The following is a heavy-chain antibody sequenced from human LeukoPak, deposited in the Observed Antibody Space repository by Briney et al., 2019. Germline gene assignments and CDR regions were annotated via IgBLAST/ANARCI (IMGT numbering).Heavy chain of an antibody. D-gene: IGHD6-6*01. J-gene: IGHJ4*02. Sequence: SETLSLTCTVSGASMSSHYWTWMRQDPGTGLEWIGNIFHTGSTSYNPALESRVTISLDTSDNQFSLKLTSVTAADTAVYYCAKEGGPARPGLDSWGQGTLVTVSS. CDR3: AKEGGPARPGLDS. CDR2: IFHTGST. V-gene: IGHV4-59*11. CDR1: GASMSSHY.